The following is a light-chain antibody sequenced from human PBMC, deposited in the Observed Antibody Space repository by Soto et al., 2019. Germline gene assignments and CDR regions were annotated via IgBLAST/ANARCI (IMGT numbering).Light chain of an antibody. CDR2: DAS. Sequence: DIQMTQSPSTLSASVGDRVTITCRASRSISSWLAWYQQKPGKAPKLLIYDASSLESGVPSRFSGSGSGTEFTPTISSLQPDDFATYYCQQYNSFSLTFGGGTRVEIK. V-gene: IGKV1-5*01. CDR3: QQYNSFSLT. CDR1: RSISSW. J-gene: IGKJ4*01.